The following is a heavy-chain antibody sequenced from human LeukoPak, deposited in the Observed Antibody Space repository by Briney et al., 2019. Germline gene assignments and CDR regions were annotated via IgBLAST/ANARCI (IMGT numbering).Heavy chain of an antibody. CDR1: GYSISSGYY. CDR2: IFYSGST. J-gene: IGHJ3*02. D-gene: IGHD3-22*01. V-gene: IGHV4-38-2*02. Sequence: SETLSLTCSVSGYSISSGYYWGWIRQPPGKGLEWIGNIFYSGSTYYSPSLKSRVAISLDTSRNQFSLKLNSVTAADTAVYYCAKSNGYGLIDIWGQGTMVTVSS. CDR3: AKSNGYGLIDI.